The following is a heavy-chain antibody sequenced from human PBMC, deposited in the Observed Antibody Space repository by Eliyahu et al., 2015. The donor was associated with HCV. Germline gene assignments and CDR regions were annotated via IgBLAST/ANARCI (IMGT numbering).Heavy chain of an antibody. J-gene: IGHJ5*02. Sequence: QVQLVQSGAEVKKPGASVKVSXKASGYTFTSYAMHWVRXAPGQRLXWMGWINAGNGNTKYSQKFQGRVTITRDTSASTAYMELSSLRSEDTAVYYCARDRRIAAAGTPNWFDPWGQGTLVTVSS. V-gene: IGHV1-3*01. CDR2: INAGNGNT. CDR1: GYTFTSYA. D-gene: IGHD6-13*01. CDR3: ARDRRIAAAGTPNWFDP.